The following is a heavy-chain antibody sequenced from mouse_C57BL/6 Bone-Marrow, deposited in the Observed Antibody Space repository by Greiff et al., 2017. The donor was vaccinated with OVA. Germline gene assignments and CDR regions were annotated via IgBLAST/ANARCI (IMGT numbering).Heavy chain of an antibody. CDR2: IDPNSGGT. J-gene: IGHJ1*03. CDR3: ARLTSYWYFDV. Sequence: QVQLKQPGAELVKPGASVKLSCKASGYTFTSYWMHWVKQRPGRGLEWIGRIDPNSGGTKYNEKFKSKATLTVDKPSSTAYMQLSSLTSEDSAVYYCARLTSYWYFDVWGTGTTVTVSS. V-gene: IGHV1-72*01. CDR1: GYTFTSYW. D-gene: IGHD1-3*01.